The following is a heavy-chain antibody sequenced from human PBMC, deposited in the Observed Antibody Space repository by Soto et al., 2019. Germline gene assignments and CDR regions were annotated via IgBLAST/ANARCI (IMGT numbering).Heavy chain of an antibody. CDR2: INHSGST. Sequence: SETLSLTCAVYGGSFSGYYWSWIRQPPGKGLEWIGEINHSGSTNYNPSLKSRVTISVDTSKNQFSLKLSSVTAADTAVYYCARGSARPRFDYWRQGTLVTVSS. CDR1: GGSFSGYY. V-gene: IGHV4-34*01. CDR3: ARGSARPRFDY. D-gene: IGHD6-6*01. J-gene: IGHJ4*02.